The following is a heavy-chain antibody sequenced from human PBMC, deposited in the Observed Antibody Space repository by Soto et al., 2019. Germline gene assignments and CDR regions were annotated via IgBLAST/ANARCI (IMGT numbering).Heavy chain of an antibody. D-gene: IGHD3-22*01. V-gene: IGHV1-18*01. CDR3: ARDDGPSDYYDSSGYYTSDY. CDR2: ISAYNGNT. Sequence: ASVKVSCKASGYTFTSYGISWVRQAPGQGLEWMGWISAYNGNTNYAQKLQGRVTMTTDTSTSTAYMELRSLRSDDTAVYHCARDDGPSDYYDSSGYYTSDYWGQGTLVTVSS. J-gene: IGHJ4*02. CDR1: GYTFTSYG.